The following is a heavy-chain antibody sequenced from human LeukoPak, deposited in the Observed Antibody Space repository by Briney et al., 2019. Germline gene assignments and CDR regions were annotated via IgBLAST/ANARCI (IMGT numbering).Heavy chain of an antibody. CDR2: ILSGGGST. V-gene: IGHV3-23*01. J-gene: IGHJ4*02. CDR1: GFNFGGYS. D-gene: IGHD5-24*01. Sequence: GGSLRLACEGSGFNFGGYSMSWFRQAPGKGLEWVSGILSGGGSTYYADAVKGRFTISRDNSRSTLYLQMNSLRVEDTAVYYCAKDAIYGDGYWEFDYWGQGNLVTVSA. CDR3: AKDAIYGDGYWEFDY.